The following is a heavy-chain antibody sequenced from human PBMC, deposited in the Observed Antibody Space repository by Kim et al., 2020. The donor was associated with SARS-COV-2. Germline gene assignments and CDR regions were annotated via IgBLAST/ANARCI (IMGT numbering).Heavy chain of an antibody. J-gene: IGHJ5*02. V-gene: IGHV4-59*09. D-gene: IGHD5-12*01. Sequence: NTSIKRRVTIAVDTSKNQCSLKLRSVTAADTAVYYCARGQMATINDWIDPWGQGKLVTVSS. CDR3: ARGQMATINDWIDP.